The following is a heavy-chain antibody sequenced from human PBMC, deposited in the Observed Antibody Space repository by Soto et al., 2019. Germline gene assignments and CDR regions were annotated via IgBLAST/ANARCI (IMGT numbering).Heavy chain of an antibody. Sequence: ASVKVSCKASGGTFSSYAISWVRQAPGQGLEWMGRIIPILGIANYAQKFQGRVTITADKSTSTAYMELSSLRSEDTAAYYCARNHDSSWYWFDPWGQGTLVTVSS. CDR3: ARNHDSSWYWFDP. V-gene: IGHV1-69*04. J-gene: IGHJ5*02. D-gene: IGHD6-13*01. CDR2: IIPILGIA. CDR1: GGTFSSYA.